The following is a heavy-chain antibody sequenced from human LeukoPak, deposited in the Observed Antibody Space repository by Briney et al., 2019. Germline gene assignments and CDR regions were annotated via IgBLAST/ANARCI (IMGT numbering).Heavy chain of an antibody. CDR3: TKNTAPLGGAFDI. CDR2: ISGSGGST. J-gene: IGHJ3*02. D-gene: IGHD3-16*01. V-gene: IGHV3-23*01. Sequence: PGGSLRLSCAASGFTFSSYAMSWVRQAPGKGLEWVSAISGSGGSTYYADSVKGRFTISRDNSKNTLYLQMKSLRAEDTALYYCTKNTAPLGGAFDIWGQGTMVTVSS. CDR1: GFTFSSYA.